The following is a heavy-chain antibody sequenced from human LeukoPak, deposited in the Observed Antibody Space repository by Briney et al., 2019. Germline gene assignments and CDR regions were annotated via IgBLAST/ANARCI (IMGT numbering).Heavy chain of an antibody. CDR3: ARQAYTTMAYIDY. CDR1: GFTFKNYA. D-gene: IGHD5-18*01. Sequence: GGSLRLSCAASGFTFKNYALSWVRQAPGKGLEWVSVISGSGGTTYYADSVKGRFTISRDNSKNTVFLQMNSLRAGDTAVYYCARQAYTTMAYIDYWGQGTLVTVS. J-gene: IGHJ4*02. V-gene: IGHV3-23*01. CDR2: ISGSGGTT.